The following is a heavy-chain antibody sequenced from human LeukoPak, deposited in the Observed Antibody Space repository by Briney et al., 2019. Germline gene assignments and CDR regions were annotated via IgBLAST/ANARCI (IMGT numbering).Heavy chain of an antibody. CDR3: ARETSGYTGHGNFDY. D-gene: IGHD5-12*01. Sequence: PSETLSLTCSVSGGSISTYYWSWIRQPAGEGLEWIGRIYTSGSTNYNPSLKGRVTMSVDTSKNQYSLRLSSVTAADTAVYYCARETSGYTGHGNFDYWGQGTLVTVSS. CDR2: IYTSGST. V-gene: IGHV4-4*07. CDR1: GGSISTYY. J-gene: IGHJ4*02.